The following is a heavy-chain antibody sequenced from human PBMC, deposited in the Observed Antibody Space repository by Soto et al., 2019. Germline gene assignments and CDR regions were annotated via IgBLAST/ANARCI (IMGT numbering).Heavy chain of an antibody. Sequence: QVQLVESGGGVVQPGRSLRLSCAASGFTFSSYAMHWVRQAPGKGLEWVAVISYDGSNKYYADSVKGRFTISRDNSKNTLYMQMNSLIAEDKAVYYCASSWLTIGSWFEPWGQGTLVTVSS. CDR3: ASSWLTIGSWFEP. CDR1: GFTFSSYA. V-gene: IGHV3-30-3*01. J-gene: IGHJ5*02. D-gene: IGHD3-22*01. CDR2: ISYDGSNK.